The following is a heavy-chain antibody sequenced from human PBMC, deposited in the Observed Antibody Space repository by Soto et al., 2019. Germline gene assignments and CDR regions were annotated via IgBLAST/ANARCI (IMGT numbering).Heavy chain of an antibody. CDR3: ARMSSSISPGC. Sequence: EVQLVESGGGLVQPGGSLRLFCAASGFTFRTYSMNWVRQAPGKGLEWGSYINSTGTIKYYAGSVQGRFTISRDNAKNSLYLHINSLRAEDTAEYYCARMSSSISPGCWGQGNLVTVSS. V-gene: IGHV3-48*01. D-gene: IGHD2-2*01. CDR1: GFTFRTYS. J-gene: IGHJ4*02. CDR2: INSTGTIK.